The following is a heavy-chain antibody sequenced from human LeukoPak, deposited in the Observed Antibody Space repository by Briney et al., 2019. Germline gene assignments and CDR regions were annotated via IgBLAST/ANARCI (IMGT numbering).Heavy chain of an antibody. J-gene: IGHJ3*02. CDR1: GYSFTTYW. V-gene: IGHV5-51*01. CDR3: ARRSPPGYCSGGSCLI. Sequence: GESLKVSCKGSGYSFTTYWIAWVRQMPGKDLEWMGIIYPGDSDTRYSPSFQGQVTISADKSISTAYLQWSSLKASDTAMYYCARRSPPGYCSGGSCLIWGQGTMVTVSS. D-gene: IGHD2-15*01. CDR2: IYPGDSDT.